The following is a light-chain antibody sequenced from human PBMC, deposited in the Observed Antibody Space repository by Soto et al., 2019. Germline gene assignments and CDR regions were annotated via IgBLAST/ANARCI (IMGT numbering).Light chain of an antibody. Sequence: DIQMTQSPSSVSASIGDTVTITCRASQDINVYLNWYQQKPGEVPKLLIYSASTLHSGVPSRFTGSGSETDFTLTIRSLQPEDFATYYCQQLSHYPYTFGQGTKVDIK. V-gene: IGKV1-39*01. CDR2: SAS. CDR1: QDINVY. CDR3: QQLSHYPYT. J-gene: IGKJ2*01.